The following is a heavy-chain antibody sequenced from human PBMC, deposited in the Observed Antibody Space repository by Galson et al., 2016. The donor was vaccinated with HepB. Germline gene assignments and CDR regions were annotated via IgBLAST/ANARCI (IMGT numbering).Heavy chain of an antibody. V-gene: IGHV4-39*01. Sequence: SETLSLTCTVSGSSIESSNYYWGWIRQPLGKGLEWIGNFFYGRSTYYNLSLKSRVTISVDTSKNQFSLKVTSVTAADTAVYYCARLGHAAAADYWGQGTLVTVSS. CDR3: ARLGHAAAADY. D-gene: IGHD6-13*01. CDR1: GSSIESSNYY. J-gene: IGHJ4*02. CDR2: FFYGRST.